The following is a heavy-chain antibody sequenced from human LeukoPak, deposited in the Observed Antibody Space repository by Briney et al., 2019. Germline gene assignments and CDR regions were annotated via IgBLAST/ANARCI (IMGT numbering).Heavy chain of an antibody. CDR1: GFTFSSYA. V-gene: IGHV3-23*01. CDR3: ARDLLVSNAVAGMFDY. J-gene: IGHJ4*02. CDR2: ISGSGGST. Sequence: PGGSLRLSCAASGFTFSSYAMSWVRQAPGKGLEWVSAISGSGGSTYYADSVKGRFTISRDNSKNTLYLQMNSLRAEDTAVYYCARDLLVSNAVAGMFDYWGQGTLVTVSS. D-gene: IGHD6-19*01.